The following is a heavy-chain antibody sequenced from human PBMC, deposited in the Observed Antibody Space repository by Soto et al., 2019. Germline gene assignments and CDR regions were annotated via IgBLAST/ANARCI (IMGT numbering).Heavy chain of an antibody. V-gene: IGHV1-69*08. CDR2: IIPILGIA. D-gene: IGHD3-10*01. Sequence: QVQLVQSGAEVKKTGSSVKVSCKASGGTFSSYTISWVRQAPGQGLEWMGRIIPILGIANYAQKFQGRVTITADKSTSTAYMELSSLRSEDTAVYYCARDSRVRGVIYDYWGQGTLVTVSS. J-gene: IGHJ4*02. CDR1: GGTFSSYT. CDR3: ARDSRVRGVIYDY.